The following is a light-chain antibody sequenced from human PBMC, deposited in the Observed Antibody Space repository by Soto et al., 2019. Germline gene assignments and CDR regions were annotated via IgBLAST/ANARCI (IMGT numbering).Light chain of an antibody. CDR2: AAS. Sequence: DIQMTQSPSSLSASVGDRVTITCRASQGISNYLAWYQQKPGKVPKLLIYAASTLQSGVPFRFSGSGSGTNFTLTISSLQPEDVATSYCQKYNSAPWTFGQGTKVEIK. CDR1: QGISNY. J-gene: IGKJ1*01. V-gene: IGKV1-27*01. CDR3: QKYNSAPWT.